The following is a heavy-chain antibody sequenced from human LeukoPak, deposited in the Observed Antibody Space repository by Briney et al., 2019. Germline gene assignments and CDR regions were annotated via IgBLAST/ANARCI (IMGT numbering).Heavy chain of an antibody. Sequence: PGGSLRLSCATSGFTFSSYAMHWVRQAPGKGLEWVAVISYDGSNKYYADSVKGRFTISRDNSKNTLYLQMNSLRAEDTAVYYCARDSQHHIAPGDYWGQGTLVTVSS. J-gene: IGHJ4*02. CDR2: ISYDGSNK. CDR3: ARDSQHHIAPGDY. V-gene: IGHV3-30-3*01. CDR1: GFTFSSYA. D-gene: IGHD6-13*01.